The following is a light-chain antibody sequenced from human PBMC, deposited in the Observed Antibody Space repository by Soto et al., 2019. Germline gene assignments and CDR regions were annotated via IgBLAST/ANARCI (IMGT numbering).Light chain of an antibody. CDR2: DVS. CDR3: CSYTSSSTLTV. V-gene: IGLV2-14*01. J-gene: IGLJ2*01. CDR1: SSDVGGYNY. Sequence: QSALTQPASVSGSPGQSITISCTGTSSDVGGYNYVSWYQQHPGKAPKLMIYDVSNRPSGVSNRFSGSKSGNTASLTISGLQAEDEADDYCCSYTSSSTLTVFGGGTKLTVL.